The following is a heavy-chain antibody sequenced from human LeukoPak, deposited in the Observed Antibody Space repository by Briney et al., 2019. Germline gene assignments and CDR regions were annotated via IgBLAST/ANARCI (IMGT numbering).Heavy chain of an antibody. J-gene: IGHJ4*02. D-gene: IGHD5-24*01. V-gene: IGHV4-39*07. CDR3: ARDPYDGYNTNSAGF. Sequence: SETLSLTCTVSGGSISSSSYYWGWIRQPPGKGLEWIGSIYYSGSTYYNPSLKSRVTISVDTSKNQFSLKLSSVTAADTAVYYCARDPYDGYNTNSAGFWGQGTLVTVSS. CDR1: GGSISSSSYY. CDR2: IYYSGST.